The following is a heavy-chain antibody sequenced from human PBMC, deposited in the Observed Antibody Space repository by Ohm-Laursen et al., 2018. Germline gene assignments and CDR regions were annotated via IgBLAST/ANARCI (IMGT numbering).Heavy chain of an antibody. CDR1: GGSVSSGSYY. CDR3: ASGTSGPPPDY. V-gene: IGHV4-61*01. Sequence: GTLSLTCTVSGGSVSSGSYYWSWIRQPPGKGLEWIGEINHSGSTNYNPSLKSRVTISVDTSKNQFSLKLSSVTAADTAVYYCASGTSGPPPDYWGQGTLVTVSS. D-gene: IGHD1/OR15-1a*01. J-gene: IGHJ4*02. CDR2: INHSGST.